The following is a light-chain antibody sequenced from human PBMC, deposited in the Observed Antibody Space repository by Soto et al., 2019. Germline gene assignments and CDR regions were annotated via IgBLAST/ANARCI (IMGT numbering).Light chain of an antibody. Sequence: DIQVSQSPSSVSATVGDRVRISCQASQHTHHYINAYPQKPGRAPKLLIYHASTLEAGVPSRFRGSGSGTDFTFTISRLQPEDIATYYCRLYENLPTSGQRTR. V-gene: IGKV1-33*01. CDR3: RLYENLPT. CDR2: HAS. CDR1: QHTHHY. J-gene: IGKJ5*01.